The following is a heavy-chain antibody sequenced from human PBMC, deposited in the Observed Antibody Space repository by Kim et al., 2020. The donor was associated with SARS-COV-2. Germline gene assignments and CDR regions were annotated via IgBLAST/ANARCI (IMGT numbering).Heavy chain of an antibody. V-gene: IGHV4-39*07. D-gene: IGHD1-26*01. CDR1: GGSISSSSYY. Sequence: SETLSLTCTVSGGSISSSSYYWGWIRQPPGKGLEWIGSIYYSGSTYYNPSLKSRVTISVDTSKNQFSLKLSSVTAADTAVYYCARDRGVQWELDTLFDYWGQGTLVTVSS. CDR3: ARDRGVQWELDTLFDY. CDR2: IYYSGST. J-gene: IGHJ4*02.